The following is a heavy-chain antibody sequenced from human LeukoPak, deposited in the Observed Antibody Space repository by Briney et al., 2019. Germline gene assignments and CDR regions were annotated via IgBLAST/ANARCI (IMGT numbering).Heavy chain of an antibody. D-gene: IGHD6-19*01. J-gene: IGHJ4*02. CDR3: ARRRYSSGWYAYDY. V-gene: IGHV4-39*01. CDR2: IYYSGST. Sequence: SETLSLTCSVSGGSIRSSTYHWGWIRQPPGKGLEWIGSIYYSGSTYYNPSLKSRVTISADTSKNQFSLKLSSVTAADTAVYYCARRRYSSGWYAYDYWGQGTLVTVSS. CDR1: GGSIRSSTYH.